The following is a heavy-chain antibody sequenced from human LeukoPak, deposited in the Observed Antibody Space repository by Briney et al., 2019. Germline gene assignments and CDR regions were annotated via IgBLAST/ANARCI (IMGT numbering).Heavy chain of an antibody. CDR3: ARESHVDYYDSSGSPDY. J-gene: IGHJ4*02. CDR2: MNTKSGNT. V-gene: IGHV1-8*03. D-gene: IGHD3-22*01. Sequence: ASVKVSCKASGYTFTTYDINWVRQATGQGLEWMGWMNTKSGNTGHAQKFQGRVTITADKSTSTAYMELSSLRSEDTAVYYCARESHVDYYDSSGSPDYWGQGTLVTVSS. CDR1: GYTFTTYD.